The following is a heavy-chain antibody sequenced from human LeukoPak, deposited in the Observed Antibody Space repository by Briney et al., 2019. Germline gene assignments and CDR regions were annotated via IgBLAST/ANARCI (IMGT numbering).Heavy chain of an antibody. J-gene: IGHJ4*02. CDR1: GGSFSGYY. D-gene: IGHD3-3*01. CDR2: IDHSGST. Sequence: SETLSLTCAVYGGSFSGYYWSWIRQPPGKGLEWIGEIDHSGSTNYNPSLKSRVTISVDTSKNQFSLKLSSVTAADTAVYYCARGRFAGLDYWGQGTLVTVSS. CDR3: ARGRFAGLDY. V-gene: IGHV4-34*01.